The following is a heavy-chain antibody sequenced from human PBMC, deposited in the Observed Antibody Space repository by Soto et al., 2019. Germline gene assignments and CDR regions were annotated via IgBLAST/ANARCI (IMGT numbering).Heavy chain of an antibody. J-gene: IGHJ3*02. CDR3: AKVRRLRDCTSTSCPGGFDI. D-gene: IGHD2-2*01. CDR2: ITASADTT. Sequence: EAHLLESGGGLVRPGGSLRLSCAASAFTFSSYAMSWVRQAPGKGLQWVSAITASADTTYYADSVRGRFTISRDNSKNTLYLRMNRLRAEDTAVYYCAKVRRLRDCTSTSCPGGFDIWGQGTMVTVSS. V-gene: IGHV3-23*01. CDR1: AFTFSSYA.